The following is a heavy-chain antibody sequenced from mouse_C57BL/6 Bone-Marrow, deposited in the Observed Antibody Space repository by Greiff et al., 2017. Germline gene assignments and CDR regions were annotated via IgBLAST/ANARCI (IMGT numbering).Heavy chain of an antibody. V-gene: IGHV1-52*01. CDR3: ARPIYYDGSSWFAY. D-gene: IGHD1-1*01. J-gene: IGHJ3*01. CDR1: GYTFTSYW. CDR2: IDPSDSET. Sequence: VQLQQPGAELVRPGSSVKLSCKASGYTFTSYWMHWVKQRPIQGLEWIGNIDPSDSETHYNQKFKDKATLTVDKSSSTAYMQLSSLTSEDSAVYYCARPIYYDGSSWFAYWGQGTLVTVSA.